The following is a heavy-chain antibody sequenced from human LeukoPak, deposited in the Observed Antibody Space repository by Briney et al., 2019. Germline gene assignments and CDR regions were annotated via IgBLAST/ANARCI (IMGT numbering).Heavy chain of an antibody. CDR1: GYTFTGYY. J-gene: IGHJ4*02. Sequence: LVASVKVSCKASGYTFTGYYMHWVRQAPGQGLEWMGWINPNSGGTNYAQKFQGRVTMTRDTSISTAYMELSRLRSDDTAVYYCARAFFYGSGSYFLHWGQGTLVTVSS. CDR2: INPNSGGT. V-gene: IGHV1-2*03. CDR3: ARAFFYGSGSYFLH. D-gene: IGHD3-10*01.